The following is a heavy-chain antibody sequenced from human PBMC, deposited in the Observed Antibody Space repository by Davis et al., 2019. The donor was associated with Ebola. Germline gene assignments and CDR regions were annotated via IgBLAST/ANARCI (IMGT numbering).Heavy chain of an antibody. CDR2: INPSGGST. Sequence: ASVKVSCKASGYTFTSYYMHWVRQAPGQGLEWMGIINPSGGSTSYAQKFQGRVTMTRDTSASTAYMELSSLRSEDTAVYYCARDTWDHGRFDYWGQGTLVTVSS. D-gene: IGHD1-1*01. CDR1: GYTFTSYY. V-gene: IGHV1-46*01. CDR3: ARDTWDHGRFDY. J-gene: IGHJ4*02.